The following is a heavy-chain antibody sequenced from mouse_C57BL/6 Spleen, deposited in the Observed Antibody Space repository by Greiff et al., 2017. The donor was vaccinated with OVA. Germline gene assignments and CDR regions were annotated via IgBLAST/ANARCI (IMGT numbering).Heavy chain of an antibody. Sequence: VQLQQSGAELVKPGASVKLSCTASGFNIKDYYMHWVKQRTEQGLEWIGRIDPEDGDTKYAPKFQGKATITADTSSNTADLQLSSLTSEDTAVYYCARWVTTVVAPYYYAMDYWGQGTSVTVSS. CDR1: GFNIKDYY. CDR3: ARWVTTVVAPYYYAMDY. V-gene: IGHV14-2*01. CDR2: IDPEDGDT. D-gene: IGHD1-1*01. J-gene: IGHJ4*01.